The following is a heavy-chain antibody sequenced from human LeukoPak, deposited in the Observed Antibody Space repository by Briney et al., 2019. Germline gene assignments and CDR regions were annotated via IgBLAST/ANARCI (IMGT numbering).Heavy chain of an antibody. CDR3: ARGSVVRGICDY. CDR1: GGSISSYY. Sequence: SETLSLTCTVSGGSISSYYWSWLRQPPGKGLEWIGYIYYSGSTNYNPSLKSRVTISVDTSKNQFSLKLSSVTAADTAVYYCARGSVVRGICDYWGQGTLVTVSS. J-gene: IGHJ4*02. CDR2: IYYSGST. D-gene: IGHD3-10*01. V-gene: IGHV4-59*01.